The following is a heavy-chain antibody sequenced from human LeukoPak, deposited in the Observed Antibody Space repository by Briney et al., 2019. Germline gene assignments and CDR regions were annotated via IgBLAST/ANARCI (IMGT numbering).Heavy chain of an antibody. V-gene: IGHV3-48*03. Sequence: QPGGSLRLSCAASGFTFSSYEMNWVRQAPGKGLEWVSYISSSGSTIYYADSVKGRFTISRDNAKNSLYLQMNSLRAEDTAVYCCARGYCSSTSCYTHYYYYGMDVWGQGTTVTVSS. CDR3: ARGYCSSTSCYTHYYYYGMDV. J-gene: IGHJ6*02. D-gene: IGHD2-2*02. CDR1: GFTFSSYE. CDR2: ISSSGSTI.